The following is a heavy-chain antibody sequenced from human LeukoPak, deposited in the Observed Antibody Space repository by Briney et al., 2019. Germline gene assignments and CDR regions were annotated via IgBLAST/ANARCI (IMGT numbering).Heavy chain of an antibody. CDR2: INSDGSST. J-gene: IGHJ6*02. V-gene: IGHV3-74*01. CDR1: GFTFSSYW. CDR3: ARAKRTVTSGGIFHGMDV. Sequence: PGGSLRLSCAASGFTFSSYWMHWVRQAPGKGLVWVSRINSDGSSTSYADSVKGRFTISRDNAKNTLYLQMNSLRAEDTAVYYCARAKRTVTSGGIFHGMDVWGQGTTVTVSS. D-gene: IGHD4-17*01.